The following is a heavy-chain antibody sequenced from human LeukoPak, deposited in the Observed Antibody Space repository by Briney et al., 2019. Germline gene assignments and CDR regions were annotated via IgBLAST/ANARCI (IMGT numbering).Heavy chain of an antibody. V-gene: IGHV3-23*01. CDR1: GFTFNTYV. Sequence: GGSLRLSCAASGFTFNTYVMSWVRQAPGKGLEWVSGISGSGGSTDYADSVKGRFTISRDNSKNTLYLHLNNLRAEDTALYYCARDWERGRYYFDYWGQGTLVTVSS. J-gene: IGHJ4*02. D-gene: IGHD3-16*01. CDR2: ISGSGGST. CDR3: ARDWERGRYYFDY.